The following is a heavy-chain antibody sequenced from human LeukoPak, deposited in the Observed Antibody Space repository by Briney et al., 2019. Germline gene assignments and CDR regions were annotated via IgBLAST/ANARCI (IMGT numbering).Heavy chain of an antibody. CDR2: IWNDGSNT. CDR3: ANRDCSGGSCYPNH. J-gene: IGHJ4*02. Sequence: GGSLRLSCAASGITFSSFGMHWVRQAPGKGLGWVAVIWNDGSNTYYADSVRGRFTISRDNSKNTLYLQMNSLRAEDTAVYYRANRDCSGGSCYPNHWGQGTLVTVSS. D-gene: IGHD2-15*01. V-gene: IGHV3-33*06. CDR1: GITFSSFG.